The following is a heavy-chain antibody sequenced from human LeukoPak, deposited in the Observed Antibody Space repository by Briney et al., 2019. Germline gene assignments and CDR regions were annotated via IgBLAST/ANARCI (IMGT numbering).Heavy chain of an antibody. J-gene: IGHJ4*02. V-gene: IGHV3-20*04. CDR3: AKGSGSYYFDY. CDR2: INWNGGST. D-gene: IGHD1-26*01. Sequence: GGSLRLTCAASGFTFDDYGMSWVRQAPGKGLEWVSGINWNGGSTGYADSVKGRFTISRDNAKNSLYLQMNSLRAEDTALYYCAKGSGSYYFDYWGQGTLVTVSS. CDR1: GFTFDDYG.